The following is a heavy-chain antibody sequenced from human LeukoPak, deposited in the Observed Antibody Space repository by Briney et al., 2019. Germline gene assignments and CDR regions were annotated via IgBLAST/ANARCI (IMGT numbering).Heavy chain of an antibody. CDR1: GGSMRTHH. D-gene: IGHD5-18*01. Sequence: SETLSLTCTVSGGSMRTHHWNWIRQPPGKGLEWIGYVFDSGRTKVNPSLTSRVTLSTDTSKNQLSLRLSSVTAADTAVYYCTTIKRGDIFGYFDFWGQGILVTVSS. J-gene: IGHJ4*02. CDR2: VFDSGRT. CDR3: TTIKRGDIFGYFDF. V-gene: IGHV4-59*11.